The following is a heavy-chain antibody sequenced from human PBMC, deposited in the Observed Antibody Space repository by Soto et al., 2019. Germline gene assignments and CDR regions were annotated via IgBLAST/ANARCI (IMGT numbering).Heavy chain of an antibody. CDR3: AKGGGRGGPGCDDFDY. V-gene: IGHV4-39*02. J-gene: IGHJ4*02. CDR2: IYDSGGT. Sequence: KPPETLSLTCSFSGCIISGPSYSLVCLRQSPGKGLEWIGTIYDSGGTHYNPTPKSRVTISVDKSNNNFSLTLSXLTAADTAVYYCAKGGGRGGPGCDDFDYCGLGTLLSVCS. D-gene: IGHD2-21*02. CDR1: GCIISGPSYS.